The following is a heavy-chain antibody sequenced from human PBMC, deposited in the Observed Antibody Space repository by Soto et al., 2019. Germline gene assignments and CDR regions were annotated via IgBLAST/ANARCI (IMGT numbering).Heavy chain of an antibody. CDR1: GGSFSGYY. V-gene: IGHV4-34*01. D-gene: IGHD5-18*01. J-gene: IGHJ4*02. Sequence: TLSLTCAVYGGSFSGYYWSWIRQPPGKGLEWIGEISHSGSTNYNPSLKSRVTISVDTSKNQFSLKLSSVTAADTAVYYCARGQRRGYSYGRYFDYWGQGTLVTVSS. CDR2: ISHSGST. CDR3: ARGQRRGYSYGRYFDY.